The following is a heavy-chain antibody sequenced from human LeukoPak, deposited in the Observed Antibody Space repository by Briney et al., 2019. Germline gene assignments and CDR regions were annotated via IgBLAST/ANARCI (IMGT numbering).Heavy chain of an antibody. D-gene: IGHD6-13*01. CDR3: AREAFDSSSWYRGSFDY. Sequence: SETLSLTCTVSGGSISSYYWSWIRQPAGKGLEWIGRIYTSGSTNYNPSLKSRVTMSVDTSKNQFSLKLSSVTAADTAVYYCAREAFDSSSWYRGSFDYWDQGTLVTVSS. J-gene: IGHJ4*02. V-gene: IGHV4-4*07. CDR1: GGSISSYY. CDR2: IYTSGST.